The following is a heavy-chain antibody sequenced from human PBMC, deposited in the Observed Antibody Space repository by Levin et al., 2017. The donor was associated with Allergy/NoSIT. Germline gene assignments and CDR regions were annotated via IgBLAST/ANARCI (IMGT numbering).Heavy chain of an antibody. J-gene: IGHJ4*02. CDR2: IIPIFGTS. CDR3: ARDLSGGHDY. Sequence: ASVKVSCKASGDTFSNYAISWVRQAPGQGLEWMGGIIPIFGTSKHAQKFQGRVTITADESTSTAYMELSSLRSEDTAVYYCARDLSGGHDYWGQGTLVTVSS. CDR1: GDTFSNYA. V-gene: IGHV1-69*13.